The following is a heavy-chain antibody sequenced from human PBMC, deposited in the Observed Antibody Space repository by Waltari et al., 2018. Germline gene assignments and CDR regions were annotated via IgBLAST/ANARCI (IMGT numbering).Heavy chain of an antibody. J-gene: IGHJ5*02. CDR1: GFTFSSYA. CDR3: AKGRFLEWLPDP. Sequence: EVQLLESGGGLVQPGGSLRLSCAASGFTFSSYAMHWVRQAPGKGLEWVSAISGSGGSTYYADSVKGRFTISRDNSKNTLYLQMNSLRAEDTAVYYCAKGRFLEWLPDPWGQGTLVTVSS. V-gene: IGHV3-23*01. D-gene: IGHD3-3*01. CDR2: ISGSGGST.